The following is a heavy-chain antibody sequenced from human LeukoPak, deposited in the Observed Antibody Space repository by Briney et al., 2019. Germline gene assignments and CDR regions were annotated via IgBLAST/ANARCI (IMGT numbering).Heavy chain of an antibody. V-gene: IGHV3-20*04. J-gene: IGHJ5*02. Sequence: GGSLRLSCAASGFTFDDYGMSWVRQAPGKGLEWVSGINWNGGSTGYADSVKGRFTISRDNAKNSLYLQMNSLRTEDTAVYYCARDLRNWFDPWGQGTLVTVSS. CDR2: INWNGGST. CDR3: ARDLRNWFDP. CDR1: GFTFDDYG.